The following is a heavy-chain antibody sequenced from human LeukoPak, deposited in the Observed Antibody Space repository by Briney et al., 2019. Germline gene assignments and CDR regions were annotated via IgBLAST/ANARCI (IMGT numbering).Heavy chain of an antibody. J-gene: IGHJ1*01. CDR2: IYYSGST. CDR1: GGSISGGGYY. CDR3: ARVFDDSSGYYYDEYFQH. D-gene: IGHD3-22*01. Sequence: SETLSLTCTVSGGSISGGGYYWSWIRQHPGKGLEWIGYIYYSGSTYYNPSLKSRVTISVDTSKNQFSLKLSSVTAADTAVYYCARVFDDSSGYYYDEYFQHWGQGTLVTVSS. V-gene: IGHV4-31*03.